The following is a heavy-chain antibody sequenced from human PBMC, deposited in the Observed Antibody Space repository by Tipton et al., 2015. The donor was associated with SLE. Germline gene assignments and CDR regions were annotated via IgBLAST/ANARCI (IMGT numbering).Heavy chain of an antibody. CDR2: INHRGST. Sequence: TQSLTCAVYGGSFSGYFWSWIRQPPGKGLEWIGDINHRGSTNYHPSLKSRVTMSIDTSKNQFSMKLSSVTAADTAVYYCARTVGSHRNYYFDYWGQGTLVTVSP. CDR3: ARTVGSHRNYYFDY. J-gene: IGHJ4*02. CDR1: GGSFSGYF. V-gene: IGHV4-34*10. D-gene: IGHD1-26*01.